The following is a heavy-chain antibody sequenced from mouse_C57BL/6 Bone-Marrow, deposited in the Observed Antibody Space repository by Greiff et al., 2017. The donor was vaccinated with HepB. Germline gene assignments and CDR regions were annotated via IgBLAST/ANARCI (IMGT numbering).Heavy chain of an antibody. CDR3: ASSPHYYGSSEWYFDV. V-gene: IGHV1-64*01. Sequence: QVQLQQPGAELVKPGASVKLSCKASGYTFTSYWMHWVKQRPGQGLEWIGMIHPNSGSTNYNEKFKSKATLTVDKSSSTAYMQLSSLTSEDSAVYYCASSPHYYGSSEWYFDVWGTGTTVTVSS. J-gene: IGHJ1*03. D-gene: IGHD1-1*01. CDR1: GYTFTSYW. CDR2: IHPNSGST.